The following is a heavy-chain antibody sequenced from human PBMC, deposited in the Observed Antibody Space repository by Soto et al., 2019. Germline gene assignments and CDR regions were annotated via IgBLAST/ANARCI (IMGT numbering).Heavy chain of an antibody. V-gene: IGHV4-39*02. CDR3: VRLFDY. Sequence: SETLSLTCTVSGGSISSSGYYWGWIRQSPGKGLEWIGTIYYSGNTYYNPSLKSRVTISVDTSKNHFSLKLSSVTAADTAVYYCVRLFDYWGQGTLVTVSS. CDR1: GGSISSSGYY. CDR2: IYYSGNT. J-gene: IGHJ4*02.